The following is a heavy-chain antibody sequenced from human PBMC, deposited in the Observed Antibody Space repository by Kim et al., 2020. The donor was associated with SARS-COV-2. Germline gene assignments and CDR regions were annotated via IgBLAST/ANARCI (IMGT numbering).Heavy chain of an antibody. CDR1: GGSFSGYY. V-gene: IGHV4-34*01. D-gene: IGHD3-10*01. J-gene: IGHJ5*02. Sequence: ETLSLTCAVYGGSFSGYYWSWIRQPPGKGLEWIGEINHSGSTNYNPSLKSRVTISVDTSKNQFSLKLSSVTAADTAVYYCVYGSGSPNWFDPWGQGTLVTVSS. CDR3: VYGSGSPNWFDP. CDR2: INHSGST.